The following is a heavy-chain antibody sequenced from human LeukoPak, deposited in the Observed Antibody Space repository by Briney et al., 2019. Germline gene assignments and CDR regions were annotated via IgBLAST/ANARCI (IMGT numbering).Heavy chain of an antibody. D-gene: IGHD2-2*01. CDR3: ARDISYCSSTSSCSGAFDI. J-gene: IGHJ3*02. V-gene: IGHV3-30*04. Sequence: GRSLRLSCAASGYTFSGYAMHWVRQAPGKGLEWVAVISYDGSNKYYADSVKGRFTISRDNSKNTLYLQMNSLRAEDTAVYYCARDISYCSSTSSCSGAFDIWGQGTMVTVSS. CDR2: ISYDGSNK. CDR1: GYTFSGYA.